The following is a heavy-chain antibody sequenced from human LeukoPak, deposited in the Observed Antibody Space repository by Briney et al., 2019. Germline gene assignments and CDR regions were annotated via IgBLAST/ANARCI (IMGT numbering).Heavy chain of an antibody. V-gene: IGHV3-7*01. J-gene: IGHJ4*02. CDR2: IKQDGSDK. Sequence: GGSLRLSCAASGFTFMSYWMSWVRQAPGKGLEWVANIKQDGSDKYYVDSVKGRFTISRDIAKNSLYLQMNSLRAEDTAVYYCARDLFPTYYYDSSGYYFDYWGQGTLVTVSS. D-gene: IGHD3-22*01. CDR1: GFTFMSYW. CDR3: ARDLFPTYYYDSSGYYFDY.